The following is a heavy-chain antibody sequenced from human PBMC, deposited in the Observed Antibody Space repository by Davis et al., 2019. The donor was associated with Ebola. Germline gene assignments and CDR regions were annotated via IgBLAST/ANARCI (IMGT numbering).Heavy chain of an antibody. V-gene: IGHV3-23*01. CDR3: AMRAVGAAGYYQFYYGLDV. Sequence: GESLKISCAASGFTFINFAMNWVRQAPGPLLSFVXXITPLCSPPYYADSVKGRFTISSDNSKKVLYLQLTSLRVEDTAQYSCAMRAVGAAGYYQFYYGLDVWGRGTTVTVSS. CDR2: ITPLCSPP. J-gene: IGHJ6*02. CDR1: GFTFINFA. D-gene: IGHD1-26*01.